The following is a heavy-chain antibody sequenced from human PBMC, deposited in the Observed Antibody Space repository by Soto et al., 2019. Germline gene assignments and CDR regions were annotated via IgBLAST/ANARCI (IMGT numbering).Heavy chain of an antibody. CDR3: AKAKGLYSSSLFVDY. J-gene: IGHJ4*02. Sequence: TGGSLRLSCAASGFTFDDYAMHWVRQAPGKGLEWVSGISWNSGSIGYADSVKGRFTISRDNAKNSLYLQMNSLRAEDTALYYCAKAKGLYSSSLFVDYWGQGTLVTVSS. CDR2: ISWNSGSI. V-gene: IGHV3-9*01. D-gene: IGHD6-6*01. CDR1: GFTFDDYA.